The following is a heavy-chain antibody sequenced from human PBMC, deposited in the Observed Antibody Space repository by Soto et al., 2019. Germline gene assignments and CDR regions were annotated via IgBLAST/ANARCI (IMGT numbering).Heavy chain of an antibody. V-gene: IGHV1-3*01. CDR1: GYTFTSYA. J-gene: IGHJ6*02. CDR3: ARASIYYGMDV. CDR2: INAGNGNT. Sequence: ASVKVSCKASGYTFTSYAMHWVRQAPGQRLEWMGWINAGNGNTKYSQKFQGRVAITRDTSASTAYMELGSLRSEDTAVYYCARASIYYGMDVWGQGTTVTVSS. D-gene: IGHD2-21*01.